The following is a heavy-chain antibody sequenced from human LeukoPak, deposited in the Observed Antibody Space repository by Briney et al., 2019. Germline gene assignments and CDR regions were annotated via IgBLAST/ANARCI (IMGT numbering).Heavy chain of an antibody. CDR1: GFTFSNYG. CDR2: IWYDGNNK. D-gene: IGHD4-17*01. V-gene: IGHV3-33*01. J-gene: IGHJ4*02. CDR3: ARDFYGDYVRLDY. Sequence: GGSLRLSCVASGFTFSNYGMHWVRQAPGKGLEWVAVIWYDGNNKYYADSVKGRFTISRDNSKNTLYLQMNSLTAEDTAVYYCARDFYGDYVRLDYWGQGTLGSVSS.